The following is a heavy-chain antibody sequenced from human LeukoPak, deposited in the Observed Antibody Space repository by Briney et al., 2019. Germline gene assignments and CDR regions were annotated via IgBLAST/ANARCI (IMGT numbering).Heavy chain of an antibody. CDR3: ARGRRYSYGSPPFDY. CDR1: GGSFSGYY. J-gene: IGHJ4*02. V-gene: IGHV4-34*01. CDR2: INHSGST. Sequence: SETLSLTCAVYGGSFSGYYWSWIRQPPGKGVEWIGEINHSGSTNYNPSLKSRVTISVDTSKNQFSLKLSSVTAADTAVYYCARGRRYSYGSPPFDYWGQGTLVTVSS. D-gene: IGHD5-18*01.